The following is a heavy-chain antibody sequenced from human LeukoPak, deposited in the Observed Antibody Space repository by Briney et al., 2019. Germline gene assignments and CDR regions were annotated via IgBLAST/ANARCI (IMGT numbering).Heavy chain of an antibody. CDR2: ISYDGSNK. D-gene: IGHD1-26*01. CDR1: GFTFSSYA. CDR3: ARMYSGSYYVDY. V-gene: IGHV3-30*04. J-gene: IGHJ4*02. Sequence: GGSLRLSCAASGFTFSSYAMHWVRQAPGKGLEWVAVISYDGSNKYYADSVKGRFTISRDNSKNTLYLQMNSLRAEDTAVYYCARMYSGSYYVDYWGQGTLVTVSS.